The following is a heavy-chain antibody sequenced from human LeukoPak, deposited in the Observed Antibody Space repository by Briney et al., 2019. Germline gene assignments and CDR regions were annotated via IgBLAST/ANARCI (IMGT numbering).Heavy chain of an antibody. CDR3: AKAVLLWFGELRYYFDY. CDR2: ISGSGGST. V-gene: IGHV3-23*01. D-gene: IGHD3-10*01. Sequence: GGSLRLSCAASGFTFSSYAKSWVRQAPGKGLEWVSAISGSGGSTYYADSVKGRFTISRDNSKNTLYLQMNSLRAEDTAVYYCAKAVLLWFGELRYYFDYWGQGTLVTVSS. J-gene: IGHJ4*02. CDR1: GFTFSSYA.